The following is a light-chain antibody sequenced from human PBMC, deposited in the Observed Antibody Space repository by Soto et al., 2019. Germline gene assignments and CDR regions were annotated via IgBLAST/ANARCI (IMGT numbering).Light chain of an antibody. CDR1: SSDVGGYNY. V-gene: IGLV2-14*01. CDR3: SSYASSSTLV. J-gene: IGLJ2*01. CDR2: DVS. Sequence: QSVLTQPASVSGSPGQSITIFCTGTSSDVGGYNYVSWYQQHPGKAPKLMIYDVSNRPSGVSNRFSGSKSGNTASLTISGLQAEDEADYHCSSYASSSTLVFGGGTKLTVL.